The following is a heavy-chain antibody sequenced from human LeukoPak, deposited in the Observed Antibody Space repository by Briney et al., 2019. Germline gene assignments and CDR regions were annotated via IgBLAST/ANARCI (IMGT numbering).Heavy chain of an antibody. V-gene: IGHV1-18*01. CDR1: GYTFTSYG. Sequence: GASVKVSCKASGYTFTSYGISWVRQAPGQGLEWMGWISAYNGNTNYAQKLQGRVTMTTDTSTSTAYMELRGLRSDDTAVYYCARDRHYYGSGALGWFDPWGQGTLVTVSS. D-gene: IGHD3-10*01. CDR2: ISAYNGNT. J-gene: IGHJ5*02. CDR3: ARDRHYYGSGALGWFDP.